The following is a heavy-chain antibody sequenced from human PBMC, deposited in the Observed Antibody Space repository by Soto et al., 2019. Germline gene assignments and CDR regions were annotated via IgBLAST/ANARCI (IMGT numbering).Heavy chain of an antibody. CDR2: ISSSGGTK. J-gene: IGHJ5*01. V-gene: IGHV3-48*04. Sequence: EVQLVESGGALVQPGGSLRLSCAASGFSFSTYSMHWVRQSPGKGLEWVSYISSSGGTKYYADSAQGRFIISRDNARNSLFLQMNSLRAEDTAVYVCARAVLWMDSWGQGTLVTVSS. D-gene: IGHD2-21*01. CDR1: GFSFSTYS. CDR3: ARAVLWMDS.